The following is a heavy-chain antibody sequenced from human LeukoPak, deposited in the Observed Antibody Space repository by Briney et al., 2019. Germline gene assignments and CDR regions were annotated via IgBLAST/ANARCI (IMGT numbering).Heavy chain of an antibody. D-gene: IGHD3-9*01. CDR2: IRYDGSNK. CDR3: AKGGYYDILTGLFDY. V-gene: IGHV3-30*02. J-gene: IGHJ4*02. Sequence: PGGSLRLSCAASGFTFSSYGMHWVRQAPGKGLEWVAFIRYDGSNKYYADSVKGRFTISRDNSKNTLYLQMNSLRAEDTAVYYCAKGGYYDILTGLFDYWGQGTLVTVSS. CDR1: GFTFSSYG.